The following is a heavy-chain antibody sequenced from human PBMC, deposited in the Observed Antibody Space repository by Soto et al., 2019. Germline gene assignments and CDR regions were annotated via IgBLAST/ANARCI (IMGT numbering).Heavy chain of an antibody. CDR1: GFTFSSYV. CDR2: ISGSGTST. D-gene: IGHD1-26*01. J-gene: IGHJ4*02. Sequence: EVQLLESGGGLVQPGGSLRLSCAASGFTFSSYVMSWVRQAPGKGLEWVSGISGSGTSTYYADSVKGRFTISRDNSKTTLYLQMNSLRGEDTAVYYCAKGRPSGSYDYWGQGTLVTVSS. V-gene: IGHV3-23*01. CDR3: AKGRPSGSYDY.